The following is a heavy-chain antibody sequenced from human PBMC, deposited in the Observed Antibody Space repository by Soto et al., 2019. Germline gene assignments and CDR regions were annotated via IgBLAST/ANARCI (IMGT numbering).Heavy chain of an antibody. Sequence: EVQLLESGGGLVQPGGSLRLSCAASGFTFNSYAMSWVRQAPGRGLEWVSGILGGGGSTYYADSVKGRFTISRDNSKNTLYLQMNSLRAEDTVVYYCAKVGSSWYLDPFDYWGQGTLVTVSS. J-gene: IGHJ4*02. D-gene: IGHD6-13*01. CDR1: GFTFNSYA. CDR3: AKVGSSWYLDPFDY. CDR2: ILGGGGST. V-gene: IGHV3-23*01.